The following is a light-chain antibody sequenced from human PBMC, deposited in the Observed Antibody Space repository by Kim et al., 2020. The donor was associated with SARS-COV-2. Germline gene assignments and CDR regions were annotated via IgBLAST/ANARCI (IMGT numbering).Light chain of an antibody. CDR2: GKN. V-gene: IGLV3-19*01. CDR1: SLRSYY. CDR3: NSRDSNDNVV. J-gene: IGLJ2*01. Sequence: VALGPTVRITCQGNSLRSYYAAWYQQKPGQAPILVIYGKNNRPSGIPDRFSGSSSGNTASLTITGTQAGDEADYYCNSRDSNDNVVFGGGTQLTVL.